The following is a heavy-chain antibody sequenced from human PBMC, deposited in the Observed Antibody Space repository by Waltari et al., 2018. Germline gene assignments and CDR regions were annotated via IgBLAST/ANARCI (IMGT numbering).Heavy chain of an antibody. CDR2: INSDGRNT. Sequence: EVQLVESGGGLVQPGGSLRLSCAASGCTFSSYEMHWIGQAQRKGLVWVSRINSDGRNTSYADSVKGRFTISRDNAKNTLYLKMNSLRAEDTAVYYCARTYGDKLGGDAFDIWGQGTMVTVSS. D-gene: IGHD4-17*01. V-gene: IGHV3-74*01. CDR3: ARTYGDKLGGDAFDI. CDR1: GCTFSSYE. J-gene: IGHJ3*02.